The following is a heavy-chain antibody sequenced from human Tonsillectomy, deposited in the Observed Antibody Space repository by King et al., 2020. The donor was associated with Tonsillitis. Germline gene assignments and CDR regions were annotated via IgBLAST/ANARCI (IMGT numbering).Heavy chain of an antibody. Sequence: VQLVESGGGLVQPGRSLRLSCSTSGFNFGDYAMSWFRQFPGKGLEWVGFIRTKAYGGTTEYAASVNDRFTISRDDSKSIVYLQMNSLKTEDTAVYYCTKELQALFTGYYAKVTDYWGQGTLVTVSS. D-gene: IGHD3-9*01. CDR1: GFNFGDYA. CDR2: IRTKAYGGTT. CDR3: TKELQALFTGYYAKVTDY. J-gene: IGHJ4*02. V-gene: IGHV3-49*03.